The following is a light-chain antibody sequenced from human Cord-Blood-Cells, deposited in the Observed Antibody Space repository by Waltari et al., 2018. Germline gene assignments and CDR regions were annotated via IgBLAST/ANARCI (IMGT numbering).Light chain of an antibody. Sequence: IVMTQSPATLSASPGERATLSCRARQSVSSNLARYQQKHGQVPRLLIYGASTSATDIPARFSGSGSGTEFTLTISSLQSEDFAVYYCQQYNNWPRTFGQGTKVEIK. CDR2: GAS. V-gene: IGKV3-15*01. CDR1: QSVSSN. CDR3: QQYNNWPRT. J-gene: IGKJ1*01.